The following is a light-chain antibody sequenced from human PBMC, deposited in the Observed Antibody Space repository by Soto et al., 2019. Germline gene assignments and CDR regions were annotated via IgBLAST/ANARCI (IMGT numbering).Light chain of an antibody. V-gene: IGLV1-40*01. J-gene: IGLJ2*01. Sequence: QSVLTQPPSVSGAPGQRVTISCTGSSSNIGAGYDVHWYQQLPGTAPKLLIYGNSNRPSVVPDRFSGSKSGTSACLAITGLQAEDEADYYCQSYDSSLSGPVVFGGGTKLTVL. CDR1: SSNIGAGYD. CDR2: GNS. CDR3: QSYDSSLSGPVV.